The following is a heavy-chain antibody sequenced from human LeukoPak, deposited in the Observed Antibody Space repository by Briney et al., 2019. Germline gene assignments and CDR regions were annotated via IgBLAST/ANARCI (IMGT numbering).Heavy chain of an antibody. CDR1: GGSISSSSYY. J-gene: IGHJ2*01. Sequence: SETLSLTCTVSGGSISSSSYYWGWIRQPPGKGLEWIGSIYYSGSTYYNPSLKSRVTISVDTPKNQFSLKLSSVTAADTAVYYCARHRGGIQLWLTDWYFDLWGRGTLVTVSS. D-gene: IGHD5-18*01. CDR3: ARHRGGIQLWLTDWYFDL. V-gene: IGHV4-39*01. CDR2: IYYSGST.